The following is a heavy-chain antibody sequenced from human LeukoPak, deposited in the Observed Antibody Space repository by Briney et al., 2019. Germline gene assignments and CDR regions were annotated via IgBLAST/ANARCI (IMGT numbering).Heavy chain of an antibody. CDR1: GFNFSSYE. CDR2: ISTSGTII. Sequence: PGGSLRLSCAASGFNFSSYEMNWVRQAPGKGLAWVSYISTSGTIIYYADSVKGRFTISRDNAKNSLYLQMNSLRAEDTAVYYCARDSGHVDTAMAHDYWGQGTLGTVSS. D-gene: IGHD5-18*01. J-gene: IGHJ4*02. V-gene: IGHV3-48*03. CDR3: ARDSGHVDTAMAHDY.